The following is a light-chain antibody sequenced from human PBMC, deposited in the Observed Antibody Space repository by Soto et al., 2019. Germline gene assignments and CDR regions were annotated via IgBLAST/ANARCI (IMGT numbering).Light chain of an antibody. J-gene: IGKJ1*01. CDR1: QRISSN. CDR2: GAS. CDR3: QHYNIWPPWT. Sequence: EIVMTQSPATLSVSPGERATLSCRASQRISSNLAWYQQKPGQAPRLLIYGASTRATGIPARFSGSGSGTEFTLTISSLQSEDFAVYYCQHYNIWPPWTFGQGTKVEIK. V-gene: IGKV3-15*01.